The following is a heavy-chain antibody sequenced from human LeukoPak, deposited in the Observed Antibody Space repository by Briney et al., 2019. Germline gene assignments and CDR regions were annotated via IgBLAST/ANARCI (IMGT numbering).Heavy chain of an antibody. Sequence: SETLSLTCAVFGGSLSSCCWSWVRQPPAKAVVGIGKIRNIGTTTHKPSLTSRVTTSVDTSKYQLSLKLSTVTAADTAVYYSASRSGFLWGQGTLVAVSS. J-gene: IGHJ4*02. CDR3: ASRSGFL. CDR1: GGSLSSCC. D-gene: IGHD3-22*01. CDR2: IRNIGTT. V-gene: IGHV4-34*01.